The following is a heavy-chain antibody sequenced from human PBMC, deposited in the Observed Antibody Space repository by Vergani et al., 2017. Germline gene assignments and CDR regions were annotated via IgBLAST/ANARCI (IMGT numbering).Heavy chain of an antibody. J-gene: IGHJ4*02. Sequence: EVQLVESGGGLVQPGGSLRLSCAASGFTFSSYWMHWVRQAPGKGLVWVSRINSDGSSTSYADSVKGRFTISRDNSKNTLYLQMNSLRAEDTAVYYCAKDRVGGQYYFDYWGQGTLVTVSS. V-gene: IGHV3-74*01. CDR1: GFTFSSYW. CDR2: INSDGSST. D-gene: IGHD2-2*01. CDR3: AKDRVGGQYYFDY.